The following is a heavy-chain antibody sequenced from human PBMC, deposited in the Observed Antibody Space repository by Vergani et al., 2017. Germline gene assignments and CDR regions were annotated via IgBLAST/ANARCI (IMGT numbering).Heavy chain of an antibody. D-gene: IGHD1-26*01. J-gene: IGHJ4*02. CDR3: VKDAVSYENFFDS. CDR2: LTGSGGST. CDR1: GFTLSTYA. Sequence: EVPLLESGGSLKQPGGSVRLLCAASGFTLSTYAMHWVRQAPGKGLEWVSALTGSGGSTYYADSFKARLIISRDNSRDTLYLQMNSLRPEDTATYYCVKDAVSYENFFDSWGQGTLCTVS. V-gene: IGHV3-23*01.